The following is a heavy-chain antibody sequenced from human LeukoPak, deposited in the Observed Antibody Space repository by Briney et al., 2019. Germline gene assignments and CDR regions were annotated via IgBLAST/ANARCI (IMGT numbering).Heavy chain of an antibody. V-gene: IGHV3-21*01. CDR2: ISSSSSYI. CDR1: GFTFSSYS. J-gene: IGHJ4*02. CDR3: ARDSPSGYYFDY. Sequence: PGGSLRLSCAASGFTFSSYSMNWVRQAPGKGLEWVSSISSSSSYIYYADSVKGRFTISRDNAKNSLYLQMNSLRAEGTAVYYCARDSPSGYYFDYWGQGTLVTVSS.